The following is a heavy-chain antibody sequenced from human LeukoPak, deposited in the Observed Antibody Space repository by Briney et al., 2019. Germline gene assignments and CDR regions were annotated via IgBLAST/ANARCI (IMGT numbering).Heavy chain of an antibody. D-gene: IGHD3-10*01. V-gene: IGHV1-69*13. Sequence: GASVTVSCKASGGTFSSYAISWVRQAPGQGLEWMGGTIPIFGTANYAQKFQGRVTITADESTSTAYMELSSLRSEDTAVYYCARGSVGESLWGYYGMDVWGQGTTVTVSS. CDR1: GGTFSSYA. CDR2: TIPIFGTA. CDR3: ARGSVGESLWGYYGMDV. J-gene: IGHJ6*02.